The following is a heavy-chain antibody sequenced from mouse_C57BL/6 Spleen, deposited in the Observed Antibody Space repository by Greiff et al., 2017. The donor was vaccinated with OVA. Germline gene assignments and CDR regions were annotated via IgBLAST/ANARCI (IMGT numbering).Heavy chain of an antibody. V-gene: IGHV2-9-1*01. CDR2: IWTGGGT. Sequence: VQLQQSGPGLVAPSQSLSITCTVSGFSLTSYAISWVRQPPGKGLEWLGVIWTGGGTNYNSALKSRLSISKDNSKSQVFLKMNSLQTDDTARYYCARNPGYYYGSSWYFDVWGTGTTVTVSS. CDR1: GFSLTSYA. D-gene: IGHD1-1*01. CDR3: ARNPGYYYGSSWYFDV. J-gene: IGHJ1*03.